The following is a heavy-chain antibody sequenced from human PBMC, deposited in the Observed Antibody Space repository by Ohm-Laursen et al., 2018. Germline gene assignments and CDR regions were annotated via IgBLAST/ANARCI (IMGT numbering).Heavy chain of an antibody. Sequence: SLRLPCAASGFTFDDYAMHWVRQAPGKGLEWVSGISWNSGSIGYADSVKGRFTISRDNAKNSLYLQMNSLRAEDTALYYCAKDMGPAALDPWGQGTLVTVSS. V-gene: IGHV3-9*01. CDR3: AKDMGPAALDP. CDR1: GFTFDDYA. J-gene: IGHJ5*02. D-gene: IGHD2-2*01. CDR2: ISWNSGSI.